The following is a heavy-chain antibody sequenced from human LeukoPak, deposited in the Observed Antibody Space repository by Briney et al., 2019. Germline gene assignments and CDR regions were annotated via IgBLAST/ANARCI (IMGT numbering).Heavy chain of an antibody. J-gene: IGHJ5*02. V-gene: IGHV3-21*01. CDR3: ASSRLTAANNWFDP. CDR1: GFTFSSYS. CDR2: ISSSSSYI. D-gene: IGHD2-2*01. Sequence: GGSLRLSCAASGFTFSSYSMNWVRQAPGKGLEWVSCISSSSSYIYYADSLKGRFTISRANAKNSMYLKMTSLRVEYRAVYYSASSRLTAANNWFDPWGQGTLVTVSS.